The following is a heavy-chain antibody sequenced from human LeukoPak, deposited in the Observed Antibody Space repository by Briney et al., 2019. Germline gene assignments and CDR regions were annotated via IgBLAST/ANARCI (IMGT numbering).Heavy chain of an antibody. V-gene: IGHV3-7*01. J-gene: IGHJ5*02. D-gene: IGHD2-2*01. CDR2: IKPDGSER. CDR3: ARDARGIPDSPYDWFDP. CDR1: GFTSSDYW. Sequence: GGSLRLSCAASGFTSSDYWMSWVRQAPGRGLEWVANIKPDGSERNYVDSVKGRFTISRDSANNSLYLQMNSLRAEDTAVYYCARDARGIPDSPYDWFDPWGQGTLVTVSS.